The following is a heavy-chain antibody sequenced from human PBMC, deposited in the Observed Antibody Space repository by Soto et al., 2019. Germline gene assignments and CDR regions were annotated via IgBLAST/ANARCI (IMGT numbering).Heavy chain of an antibody. CDR3: ASSFTVPAALGY. CDR1: GYTFTSCA. J-gene: IGHJ4*02. V-gene: IGHV1-3*01. CDR2: INAGNGNT. Sequence: ASVKVSCKASGYTFTSCAMHWVRQAPGQRLEWMGWINAGNGNTKYSQKFQGRVTITRDTSASTAYMELSSLRSEDTAVYYCASSFTVPAALGYWGQGTLVTVSS. D-gene: IGHD2-2*01.